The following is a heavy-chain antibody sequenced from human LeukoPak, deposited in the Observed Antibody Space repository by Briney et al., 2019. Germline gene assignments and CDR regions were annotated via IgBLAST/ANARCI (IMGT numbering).Heavy chain of an antibody. V-gene: IGHV1-69*13. CDR2: IIPIFGTA. CDR3: AIGAHQVSAFDI. CDR1: GYTFTSYY. Sequence: ASVTVSCTASGYTFTSYYMHWVRQAPGQGLEWMGGIIPIFGTANYAQKFQGRVTITADESTSTAYMELSSLRSEDTAVYYCAIGAHQVSAFDIWGQGTMVTVSS. D-gene: IGHD3-10*01. J-gene: IGHJ3*02.